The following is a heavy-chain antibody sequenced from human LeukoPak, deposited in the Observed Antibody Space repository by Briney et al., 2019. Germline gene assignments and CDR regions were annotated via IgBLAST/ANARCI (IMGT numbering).Heavy chain of an antibody. D-gene: IGHD2-15*01. J-gene: IGHJ6*02. Sequence: SETLSLTCAVYGGSFSGYYWSWIRQPPGKGLEWIGEINHSGSTNYNPSLKSRVTMSVDTSKNQFSLKLSSVTAADTAVYYCARDSPQDIVVVVAATRYYYYGMDVWGQGTTVTVSS. CDR1: GGSFSGYY. CDR3: ARDSPQDIVVVVAATRYYYYGMDV. V-gene: IGHV4-34*01. CDR2: INHSGST.